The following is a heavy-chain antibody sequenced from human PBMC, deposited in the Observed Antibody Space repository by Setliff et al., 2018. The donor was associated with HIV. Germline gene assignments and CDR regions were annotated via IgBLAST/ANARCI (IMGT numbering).Heavy chain of an antibody. CDR2: MYYSGSI. J-gene: IGHJ5*02. CDR3: AGGGYSSPNWFDP. CDR1: GGSITSRSYY. V-gene: IGHV4-39*07. Sequence: SETLSLTCTVSGGSITSRSYYWGWIRQPPGKGLEWIGTMYYSGSIYYNPSLKSRVTISVDTSKNQFSLRLTSVTAADTAVYYCAGGGYSSPNWFDPWGQGTLVTVSS. D-gene: IGHD6-13*01.